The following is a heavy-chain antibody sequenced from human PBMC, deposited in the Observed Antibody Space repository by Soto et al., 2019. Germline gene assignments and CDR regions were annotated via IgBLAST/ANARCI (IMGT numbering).Heavy chain of an antibody. CDR3: ARVSRRGTYFGVVTQSFDY. CDR2: IYYSGST. D-gene: IGHD3-3*01. V-gene: IGHV4-31*03. J-gene: IGHJ4*02. Sequence: SETLSLTCTVSGVSISSGGYYWSWIRQHPGKGLEWIGYIYYSGSTYYNPSLKSRVTISVDTSKNQFSLKLSSVTAADTAVCYCARVSRRGTYFGVVTQSFDYWGQGTLVTVSS. CDR1: GVSISSGGYY.